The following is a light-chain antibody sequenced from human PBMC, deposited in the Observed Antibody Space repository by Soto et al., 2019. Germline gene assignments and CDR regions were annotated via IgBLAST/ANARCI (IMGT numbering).Light chain of an antibody. CDR2: GAS. Sequence: EIVMTQSPATLSVSPGERATLSCRASQSVSSNLAWYQQKPGQAPRLLIYGASTRATGIPARFSGSGSGTEFTLPISSLQSEDFAVYYCQQYNNSPTFGPGTKVDIK. CDR1: QSVSSN. CDR3: QQYNNSPT. J-gene: IGKJ3*01. V-gene: IGKV3-15*01.